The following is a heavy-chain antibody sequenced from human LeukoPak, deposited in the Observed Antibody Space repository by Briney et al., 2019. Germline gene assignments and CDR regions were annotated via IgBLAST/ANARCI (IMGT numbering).Heavy chain of an antibody. V-gene: IGHV3-74*01. CDR2: INNDGGTT. CDR3: ARGGSYPFDY. Sequence: GGSLRLSCAASGFTFSSYGMHRVRQAPGKGLVWVSRINNDGGTTNYADSVKGRFTISRDNAKTSLYLQMNNLRAEDTAVYYCARGGSYPFDYWGQGALVTVSS. D-gene: IGHD1-26*01. J-gene: IGHJ4*02. CDR1: GFTFSSYG.